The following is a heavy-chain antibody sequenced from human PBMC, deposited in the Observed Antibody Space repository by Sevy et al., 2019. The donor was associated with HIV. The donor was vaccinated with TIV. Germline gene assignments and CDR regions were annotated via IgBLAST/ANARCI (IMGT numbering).Heavy chain of an antibody. CDR3: GRLTKWMAFQYFEY. Sequence: ASVKVSCKTSGYEFTNFCISWVRQAPGQGLEWMGWISPYNGNTNYAQNFQGRVTLTTDTSTSTAYMEVRSLRSDDTAVYYCGRLTKWMAFQYFEYWGQGTLVTVSS. V-gene: IGHV1-18*01. D-gene: IGHD6-19*01. CDR1: GYEFTNFC. J-gene: IGHJ4*02. CDR2: ISPYNGNT.